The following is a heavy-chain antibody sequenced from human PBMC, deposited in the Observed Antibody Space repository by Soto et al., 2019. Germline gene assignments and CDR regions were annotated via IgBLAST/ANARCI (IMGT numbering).Heavy chain of an antibody. CDR1: GVSFSGYY. V-gene: IGHV4-34*01. CDR2: INHSGST. J-gene: IGHJ6*02. D-gene: IGHD6-13*01. Sequence: WETLSLTCDVYGVSFSGYYWSWIRQHPGKGLEWIGEINHSGSTNYNPSLKSRVTISVDTSKNQFSLKLSSVTAADTAVYYCARGYSSSWAYYYYGMDVWGQGTTV. CDR3: ARGYSSSWAYYYYGMDV.